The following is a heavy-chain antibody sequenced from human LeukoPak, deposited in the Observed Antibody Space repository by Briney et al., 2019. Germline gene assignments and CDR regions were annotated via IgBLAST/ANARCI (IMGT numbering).Heavy chain of an antibody. CDR1: GFTFSDYY. D-gene: IGHD6-13*01. Sequence: GGSLRLSCAASGFTFSDYYMSWIRQAPGKGLEWVSYISSSSSYTNYADSVKGRFTISRDNDKNSLYLQMNGLRAEDTAVYYCARVLAAGVYYFDYWGQGTLVTVSS. V-gene: IGHV3-11*06. CDR2: ISSSSSYT. CDR3: ARVLAAGVYYFDY. J-gene: IGHJ4*02.